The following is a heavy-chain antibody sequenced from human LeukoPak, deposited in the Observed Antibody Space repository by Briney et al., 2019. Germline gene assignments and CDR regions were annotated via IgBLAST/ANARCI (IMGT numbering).Heavy chain of an antibody. Sequence: GGSLRLSCAASGFTFSSYSMNWVRLAPGKGLEWVSSISSSSSYIYYADSVKGRFTISRDNAKNSLYLQMNSLRAEDTAVYYCARANTGYSSSRQVLDYWGQGTLVTVSS. CDR2: ISSSSSYI. V-gene: IGHV3-21*01. CDR3: ARANTGYSSSRQVLDY. J-gene: IGHJ4*02. D-gene: IGHD6-13*01. CDR1: GFTFSSYS.